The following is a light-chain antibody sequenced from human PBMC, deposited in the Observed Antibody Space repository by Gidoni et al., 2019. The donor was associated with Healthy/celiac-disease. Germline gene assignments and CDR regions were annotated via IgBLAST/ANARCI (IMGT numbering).Light chain of an antibody. CDR2: AAS. V-gene: IGKV1-39*01. CDR1: QSISSY. J-gene: IGKJ4*01. Sequence: DIQMTHSPSSLSASVGDRVTITSRASQSISSYLNWYQQKPGKSPKLLIYAASSLQSGVPSRFSGSGSGTDFTLTISSLQPEDFATYYCQQSYSTPRLTFGGGTKVEIK. CDR3: QQSYSTPRLT.